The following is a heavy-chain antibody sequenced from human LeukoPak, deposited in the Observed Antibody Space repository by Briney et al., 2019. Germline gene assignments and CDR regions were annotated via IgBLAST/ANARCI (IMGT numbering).Heavy chain of an antibody. CDR2: IYSGGST. J-gene: IGHJ4*02. V-gene: IGHV3-66*01. D-gene: IGHD6-13*01. Sequence: GGSLRLSCAASGVTVSSNYMSWVRQAPGKGLEWVSVIYSGGSTYYADSVKGRFTISRDNSKNTLYLQMNSLRAEDTAVYYCARIAAAGKQDYWGQGTLVTVSS. CDR3: ARIAAAGKQDY. CDR1: GVTVSSNY.